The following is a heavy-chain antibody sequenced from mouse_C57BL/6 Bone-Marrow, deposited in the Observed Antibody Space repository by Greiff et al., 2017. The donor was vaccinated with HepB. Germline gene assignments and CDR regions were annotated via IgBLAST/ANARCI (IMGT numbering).Heavy chain of an antibody. CDR2: ISNGGGST. CDR3: ARGFAY. Sequence: EVQRVESGGGLVQPGGSLKLSCAASGFTFSDYYMYWVRQTPEKRLEWVAYISNGGGSTYYPDTVKGRFTISRDNAKNTLYLQMSRLKSEDTAMYYCARGFAYWGQGTLVTVSA. CDR1: GFTFSDYY. V-gene: IGHV5-12*01. J-gene: IGHJ3*01.